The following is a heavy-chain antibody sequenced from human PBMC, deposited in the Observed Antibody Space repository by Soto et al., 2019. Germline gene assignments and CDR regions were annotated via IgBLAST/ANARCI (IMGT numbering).Heavy chain of an antibody. CDR3: AKGDKANWSGALCNDSAY. V-gene: IGHV3-23*01. J-gene: IGHJ4*01. CDR2: SSGGSGTT. Sequence: EVQLLESGGGLVQPGGSLRLSCAASGFTFSSYAMSWVRQTPGKGLEWVSTSSGGSGTTYHAESVKGRFTISRDNSNNTLYVRMNSLRAEDSVVNYCAKGDKANWSGALCNDSAYGGHGT. D-gene: IGHD3-3*01. CDR1: GFTFSSYA.